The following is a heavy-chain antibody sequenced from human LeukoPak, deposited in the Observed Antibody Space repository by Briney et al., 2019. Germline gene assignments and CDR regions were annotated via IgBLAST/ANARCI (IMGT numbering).Heavy chain of an antibody. D-gene: IGHD5-18*01. Sequence: GGSLRLSCAASGFTFSSYSMNWVRQAPGKGLEWVSSISSSSSYIYYADSVKGRFTISRDNAKNSLYLQMNSLRAEDTAVYYCAREGGYSYGYRRYYFDYWGQGTLVTVSS. J-gene: IGHJ4*02. CDR3: AREGGYSYGYRRYYFDY. V-gene: IGHV3-21*01. CDR1: GFTFSSYS. CDR2: ISSSSSYI.